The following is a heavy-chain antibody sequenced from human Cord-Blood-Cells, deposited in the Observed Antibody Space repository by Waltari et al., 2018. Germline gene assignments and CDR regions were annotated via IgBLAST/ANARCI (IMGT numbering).Heavy chain of an antibody. D-gene: IGHD1-26*01. J-gene: IGHJ6*02. CDR2: IYSGGST. CDR1: GFTVSSNY. Sequence: EVQLVESGGGLIQPGGSLRLSCAASGFTVSSNYMSWVRQPPGKGLEWVSVIYSGGSTYYADSVKGRFTISRDNSKNTLYLQMNSLRAEDTAVYYCARDRDSGSSSGYYYGMDVWGQGTTVTVSS. CDR3: ARDRDSGSSSGYYYGMDV. V-gene: IGHV3-53*01.